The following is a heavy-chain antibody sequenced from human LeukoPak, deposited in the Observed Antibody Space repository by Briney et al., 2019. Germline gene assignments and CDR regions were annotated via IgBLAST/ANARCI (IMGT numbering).Heavy chain of an antibody. V-gene: IGHV1-69*13. CDR3: ARTDNLHSGYDWIYYFDY. D-gene: IGHD5-12*01. J-gene: IGHJ4*02. CDR2: IIPIFGTA. Sequence: SVKVSCKASGGTFSSYAISRVRQAPGQGLEWMGGIIPIFGTANYAQKFQGRVTITADESMSTAYMELSSLRSEDTAVYYCARTDNLHSGYDWIYYFDYWGQGTLVTVSS. CDR1: GGTFSSYA.